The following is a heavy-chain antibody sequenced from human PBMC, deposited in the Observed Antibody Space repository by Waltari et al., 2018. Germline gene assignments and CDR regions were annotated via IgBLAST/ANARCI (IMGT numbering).Heavy chain of an antibody. CDR2: IWYDGSNK. CDR1: GFTLRSYV. CDR3: AKDCGKVVPALNFDY. Sequence: QVQLVESGGGVVQPGRSLRLSCAASGFTLRSYVMHWVRQAPGKGLGWVAVIWYDGSNKYYADSVKGRFTISRDNSKNTLYLQMNSLRAEDTAMYYCAKDCGKVVPALNFDYWGQGTLVTVSS. J-gene: IGHJ4*02. V-gene: IGHV3-30*18. D-gene: IGHD2-2*01.